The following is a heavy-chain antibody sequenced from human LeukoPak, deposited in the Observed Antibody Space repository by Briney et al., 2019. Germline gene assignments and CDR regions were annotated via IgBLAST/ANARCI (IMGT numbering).Heavy chain of an antibody. J-gene: IGHJ1*01. CDR1: GGTFSSDGYY. Sequence: SQTLSLTCAASGGTFSSDGYYWPWIRQHPGKGLEWVGYITHSGSTYYSPSLRSRVTISVDTSKNQFSLKLSSVTAADTAVYYDAKVYRNVIFEYRGQGHLVLVT. CDR2: ITHSGST. CDR3: AKVYRNVIFEY. D-gene: IGHD3-3*01. V-gene: IGHV4-31*02.